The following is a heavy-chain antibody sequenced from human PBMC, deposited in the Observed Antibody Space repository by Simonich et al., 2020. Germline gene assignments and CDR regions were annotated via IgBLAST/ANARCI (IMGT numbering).Heavy chain of an antibody. V-gene: IGHV1-2*02. CDR3: ARSHIAAAGTGYFQH. CDR2: INPNSGGK. CDR1: GYTFTGYY. Sequence: QVQLVQSGAEVKKPGASVKVSCKASGYTFTGYYMHWVRQAPGQGLEVMGWINPNSGGKKYAQKFKGRVTMTRDTSISTAYMELSRLRSDDTAVYYCARSHIAAAGTGYFQHWGQGTLVTVSS. D-gene: IGHD6-13*01. J-gene: IGHJ1*01.